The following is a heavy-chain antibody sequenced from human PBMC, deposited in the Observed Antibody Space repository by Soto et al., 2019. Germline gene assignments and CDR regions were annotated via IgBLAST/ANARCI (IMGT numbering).Heavy chain of an antibody. D-gene: IGHD3-10*01. CDR1: GFTFSSYG. CDR3: PPWFRAFDY. CDR2: ISYDGSNK. Sequence: QVQLVESGGGVVQPGRSLRLSGAASGFTFSSYGMHWVRQAPGKGLEWVAVISYDGSNKYYADSVKGRFTISRDNSKNTRYPPMNSLRPEDTAGYYCPPWFRAFDYWGQGTLVTVSS. V-gene: IGHV3-30*03. J-gene: IGHJ4*02.